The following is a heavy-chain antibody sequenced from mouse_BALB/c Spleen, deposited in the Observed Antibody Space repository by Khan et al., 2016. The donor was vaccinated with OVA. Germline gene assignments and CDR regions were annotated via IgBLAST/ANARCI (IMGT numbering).Heavy chain of an antibody. CDR3: ARSVTITTVVATDFDY. J-gene: IGHJ2*01. Sequence: VQLKESGPGLVKPSQSLSLTCTVTGYSITSDYAWNWIRQFPGNKLEWMGYISYSGRTSYNPSLKSRISITRDTSKNQFFLQLNSVTTEDTPTYYCARSVTITTVVATDFDYWGQGTTLTVSS. V-gene: IGHV3-2*02. CDR1: GYSITSDYA. D-gene: IGHD1-1*01. CDR2: ISYSGRT.